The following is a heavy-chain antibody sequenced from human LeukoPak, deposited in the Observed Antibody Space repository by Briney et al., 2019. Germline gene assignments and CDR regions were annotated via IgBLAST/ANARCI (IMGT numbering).Heavy chain of an antibody. CDR3: ARGDSSGYYYQS. Sequence: GSLRLSCAISGFTFTSYAMTWVRQAPGKGLEWIGEINHSGSTNYNPSLKSRVTISVDTSKNQFSLKLSSVTAADTAVYYCARGDSSGYYYQSWGQGTMVTVSS. V-gene: IGHV4-34*01. J-gene: IGHJ3*01. CDR1: GFTFTSYA. D-gene: IGHD3-22*01. CDR2: INHSGST.